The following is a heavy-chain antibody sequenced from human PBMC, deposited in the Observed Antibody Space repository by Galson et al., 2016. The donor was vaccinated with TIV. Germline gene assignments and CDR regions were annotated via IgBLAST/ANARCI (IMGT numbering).Heavy chain of an antibody. CDR2: INPSGGST. J-gene: IGHJ4*02. V-gene: IGHV1-46*01. CDR3: ARATAGEISFLVDY. Sequence: SCKASGYTFTSYYMHWVRQAPGQGLEWMGIINPSGGSTSYAQKFQGRVTMTRDTSTSTVYMELSSLRPDDTAVYYCARATAGEISFLVDYWGQGTLVTVSS. CDR1: GYTFTSYY. D-gene: IGHD3-16*02.